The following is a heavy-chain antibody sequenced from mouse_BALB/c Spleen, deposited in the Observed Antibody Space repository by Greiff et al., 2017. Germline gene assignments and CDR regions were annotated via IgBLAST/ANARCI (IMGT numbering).Heavy chain of an antibody. D-gene: IGHD1-1*01. Sequence: EVQVVESGGGLVKPGGSLKLSCAASGFTFSSYAMSWVRQTPEKRLEWVASISSGGSTYYPDSVKGRFTISRDNARNILYLQMSSLRSEDTAMYYCARVGSTTVVAKRYFDVWGAGTTVTVSS. CDR3: ARVGSTTVVAKRYFDV. CDR1: GFTFSSYA. V-gene: IGHV5-6-5*01. J-gene: IGHJ1*01. CDR2: ISSGGST.